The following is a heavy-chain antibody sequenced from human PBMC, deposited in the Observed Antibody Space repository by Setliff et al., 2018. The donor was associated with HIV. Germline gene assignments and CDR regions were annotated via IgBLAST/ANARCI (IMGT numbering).Heavy chain of an antibody. D-gene: IGHD6-13*01. J-gene: IGHJ4*02. Sequence: ESGPTLVNPTQTLTLTCTFSGFSLTTSGMCVSWIRQPPGKALEWLAHIFSNDEKSYSTSLKSRLTISRDTSKSQVVLNMTNMDPVDTATYYCARIRRSTSWYYFDYWGQGTLVTVSS. CDR2: IFSNDEK. V-gene: IGHV2-26*01. CDR1: GFSLTTSGMC. CDR3: ARIRRSTSWYYFDY.